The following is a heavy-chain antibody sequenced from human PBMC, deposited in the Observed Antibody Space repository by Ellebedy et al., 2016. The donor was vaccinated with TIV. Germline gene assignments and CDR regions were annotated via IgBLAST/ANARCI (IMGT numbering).Heavy chain of an antibody. CDR1: SGSISRFY. CDR3: ARHLSAAAATFGDY. Sequence: MPSETLSLTCTVSSGSISRFYWSWFRQPPGRGLEWLGYIYYPTGSSNYNPSLKYRVTISADTSKNHFSLRLNSVTAADTAVYYCARHLSAAAATFGDYWGQGTLVTVSS. V-gene: IGHV4-59*08. CDR2: IYYPTGSS. J-gene: IGHJ4*02. D-gene: IGHD6-13*01.